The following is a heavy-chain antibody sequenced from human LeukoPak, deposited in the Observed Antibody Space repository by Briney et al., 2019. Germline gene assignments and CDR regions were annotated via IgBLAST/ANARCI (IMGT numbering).Heavy chain of an antibody. CDR1: GGSISSSSYY. J-gene: IGHJ4*02. CDR3: ARAPGRDGYFDY. CDR2: IYYSRST. Sequence: SETLSLTCTVSGGSISSSSYYWGWIRQPPGKGLEWIGSIYYSRSTYYNPSLKSRVTISVDTSKNQFSLKLSSVTAADTAVYYCARAPGRDGYFDYWGQGTLVTVSS. D-gene: IGHD3-10*01. V-gene: IGHV4-39*07.